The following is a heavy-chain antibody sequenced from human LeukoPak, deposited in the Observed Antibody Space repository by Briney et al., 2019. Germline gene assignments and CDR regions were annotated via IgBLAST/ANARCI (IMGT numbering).Heavy chain of an antibody. CDR3: ARGGPPFSFDY. CDR2: VYHSGST. V-gene: IGHV4-38-2*02. CDR1: DYSISTGYY. Sequence: SETLSLTCTVSDYSISTGYYWGWIRQPPGKALEWIGSVYHSGSTYYNPSLRGRVTISVDTSKNQFSLSLTSMTDADTAIYYCARGGPPFSFDYWGQGTLVTVSS. D-gene: IGHD3-16*01. J-gene: IGHJ4*02.